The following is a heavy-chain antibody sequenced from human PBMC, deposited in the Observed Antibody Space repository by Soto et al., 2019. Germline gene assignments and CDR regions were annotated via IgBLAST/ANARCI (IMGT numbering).Heavy chain of an antibody. D-gene: IGHD3-22*01. CDR2: IYYSGST. CDR3: ARYRIDDSSGYYYDY. CDR1: GGSISSGDYY. J-gene: IGHJ4*02. Sequence: PSETLSLTCTVSGGSISSGDYYWSWIRQPPGKGLEWIGYIYYSGSTYYNPSLKSRVTISVDTSKNQFSLKLSSVTAADTAVYYCARYRIDDSSGYYYDYWGQGTLVTVSS. V-gene: IGHV4-30-4*01.